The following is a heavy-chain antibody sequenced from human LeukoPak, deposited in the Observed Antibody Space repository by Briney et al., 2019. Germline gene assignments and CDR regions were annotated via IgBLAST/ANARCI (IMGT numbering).Heavy chain of an antibody. J-gene: IGHJ4*02. CDR2: ISAYNGNT. CDR1: GYTFTSYG. D-gene: IGHD6-13*01. V-gene: IGHV1-18*01. CDR3: ARDISRIAAAAPSFDY. Sequence: ASVKVSCKASGYTFTSYGIRWVRQAPGQGLEWMGWISAYNGNTNYAQKLQGRVTMTTDTSTSTAYMELRSLRSDDTAVYYCARDISRIAAAAPSFDYWGQGTLVTVSS.